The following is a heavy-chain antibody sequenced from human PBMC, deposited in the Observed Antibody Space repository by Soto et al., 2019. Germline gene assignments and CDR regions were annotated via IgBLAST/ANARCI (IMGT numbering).Heavy chain of an antibody. CDR1: GGSISSYY. CDR2: IYTRGRT. J-gene: IGHJ6*02. CDR3: ERARITMVREVIKYNMDV. Sequence: PSETLSLTCTVSGGSISSYYWSWIRRPPGKGLEWIGYIYTRGRTHSNPSLQSRVTISVDTSKNQFSLKLSSVTAADTGIYYCERARITMVREVIKYNMDVWGQGSTVT. D-gene: IGHD3-10*01. V-gene: IGHV4-59*01.